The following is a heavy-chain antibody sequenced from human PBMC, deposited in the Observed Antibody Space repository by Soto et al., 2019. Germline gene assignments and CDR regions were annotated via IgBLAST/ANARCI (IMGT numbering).Heavy chain of an antibody. V-gene: IGHV3-11*01. Sequence: QVQLVESGGGLVKPGGSLRLSCAASGFTFSHYYMTWIRQAPGKGLEWVSYISGSGSNIYYADSVRGRFTISRDNAKNSLSLQMNSLRAEDTAVYFCAREVRGFCTGPSCYAFDYWGQGALVTVSS. D-gene: IGHD2-15*01. CDR2: ISGSGSNI. CDR3: AREVRGFCTGPSCYAFDY. CDR1: GFTFSHYY. J-gene: IGHJ4*02.